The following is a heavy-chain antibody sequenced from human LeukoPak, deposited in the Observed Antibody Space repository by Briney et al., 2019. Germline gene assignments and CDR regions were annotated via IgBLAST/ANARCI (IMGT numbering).Heavy chain of an antibody. CDR2: ISSSSSYI. V-gene: IGHV3-21*01. J-gene: IGHJ5*02. CDR3: ARVIGYLFDP. CDR1: GFTFSSYS. Sequence: GGSLRLSCAASGFTFSSYSMNWVRQAPGKGLEWVSSISSSSSYIHYADSVKGRFTISRDNAKNSLYLQMNSLRAEDTAVYYCARVIGYLFDPWGQGTLVTVSS.